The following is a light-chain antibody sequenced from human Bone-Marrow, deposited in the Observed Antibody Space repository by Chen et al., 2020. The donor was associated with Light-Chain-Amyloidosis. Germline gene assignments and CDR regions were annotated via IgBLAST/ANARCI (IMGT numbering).Light chain of an antibody. Sequence: EIGLTQSPGTLSLSPGEGANLSYRASQTISSNYLTWYQQKFGQAPRLLIYGSSSRATGIPDRFTGSGSGTDFTLTINRLEPEDFAMYYCQQYGTSPLTFGGGTKVEIK. CDR2: GSS. CDR1: QTISSNY. CDR3: QQYGTSPLT. J-gene: IGKJ4*01. V-gene: IGKV3-20*01.